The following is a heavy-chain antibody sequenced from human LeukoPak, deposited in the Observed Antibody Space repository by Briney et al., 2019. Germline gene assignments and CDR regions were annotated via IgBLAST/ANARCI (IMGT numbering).Heavy chain of an antibody. Sequence: PSETLSLTCAVYGGSFSGYYWSWIRQPPGKGLEWIGEINHSGSTNYNPSLKSRVTISVDTSKNQFSLKLSSVTAADTAVYYCARGDDYVWGSYRYYYYMDVWGKGTTVTISS. J-gene: IGHJ6*03. CDR1: GGSFSGYY. CDR2: INHSGST. D-gene: IGHD3-16*02. V-gene: IGHV4-34*01. CDR3: ARGDDYVWGSYRYYYYMDV.